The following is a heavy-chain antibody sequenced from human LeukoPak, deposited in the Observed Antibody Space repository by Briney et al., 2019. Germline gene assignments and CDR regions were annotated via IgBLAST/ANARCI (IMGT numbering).Heavy chain of an antibody. CDR1: GGSVSSGSYY. J-gene: IGHJ4*02. CDR3: AARDVLTGLHDY. V-gene: IGHV4-61*01. Sequence: PSETLSLTCTVSGGSVSSGSYYWSWIRQPPGKGLEWIGEINHSGSTNYNPSLKSRVTISVDTSKSQFSLKLSSVTAADTAVYYCAARDVLTGLHDYWGQGTLVTVSS. CDR2: INHSGST. D-gene: IGHD3-9*01.